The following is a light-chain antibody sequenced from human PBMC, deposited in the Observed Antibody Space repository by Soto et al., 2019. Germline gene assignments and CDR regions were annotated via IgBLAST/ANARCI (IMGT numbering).Light chain of an antibody. CDR1: QTIRSNY. J-gene: IGKJ4*01. Sequence: ETVLTQSPGTLSLSPGERATLSCRASQTIRSNYLAWYRQTPGQAPRLLIYGASNRATGIADRFSGSGSGTDFTLIISRLEPEDFAVYYCQQYASSPLTFGGGTKVEIK. V-gene: IGKV3-20*01. CDR2: GAS. CDR3: QQYASSPLT.